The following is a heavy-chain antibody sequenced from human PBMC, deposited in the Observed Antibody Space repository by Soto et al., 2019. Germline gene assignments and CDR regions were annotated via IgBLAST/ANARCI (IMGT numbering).Heavy chain of an antibody. CDR1: GYTFSDIT. Sequence: QVQLVQSGADVKKPGASVKVSCKSSGYTFSDITINWVRQAPGHGLEWMGWISGYNGKTDYAQKFRDRVTMTTDTSISTAYMELTGLRSNDTAMYYCASSRLGVRGVLTAHFQSGGQGTPVIVSS. CDR2: ISGYNGKT. V-gene: IGHV1-18*01. D-gene: IGHD3-10*01. J-gene: IGHJ1*01. CDR3: ASSRLGVRGVLTAHFQS.